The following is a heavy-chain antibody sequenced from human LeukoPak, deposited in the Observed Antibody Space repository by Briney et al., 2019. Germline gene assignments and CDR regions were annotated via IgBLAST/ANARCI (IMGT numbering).Heavy chain of an antibody. V-gene: IGHV4-4*07. CDR2: IYTSGST. Sequence: SGTLSLTCTVSGGSMGNYYWNWIRQAAGKGLEWIGRIYTSGSTNYNPSLKSRVSMSVDTSRNQFSLNLSSVTAADTAVYYCAREWSGYYYFDYWGQGAPVTVSS. D-gene: IGHD3-3*01. J-gene: IGHJ4*02. CDR1: GGSMGNYY. CDR3: AREWSGYYYFDY.